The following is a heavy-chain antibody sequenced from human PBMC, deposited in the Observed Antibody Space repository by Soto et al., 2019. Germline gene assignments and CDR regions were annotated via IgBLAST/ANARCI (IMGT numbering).Heavy chain of an antibody. CDR1: GGSISGVGYY. CDR3: ARAWTAGAGRANWFDL. J-gene: IGHJ5*02. CDR2: IHHSGTT. Sequence: QLQLQESGPGLVEPSQTLSLTCTVSGGSISGVGYYWGWIRQHPGKGLEGIGYIHHSGTTYYNPARKSRLTISVDTSKTQSSLKLSSVTAADTAVYYCARAWTAGAGRANWFDLWGQGTLVTVSS. V-gene: IGHV4-31*03. D-gene: IGHD6-13*01.